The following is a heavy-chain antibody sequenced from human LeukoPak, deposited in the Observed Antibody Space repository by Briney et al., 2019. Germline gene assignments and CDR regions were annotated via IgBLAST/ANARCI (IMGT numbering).Heavy chain of an antibody. J-gene: IGHJ4*02. V-gene: IGHV3-21*01. CDR2: ISGSSRHK. D-gene: IGHD6-13*01. Sequence: GGSLRLSCAASGFTFSSYTMNWDRQAPGKGLEWVSSISGSSRHKYYADSVKGRFTISRDNAKNSLYLQMNSLRAEDTAVYYCARIANFAAGYYIDYWGQGTLVTVSS. CDR3: ARIANFAAGYYIDY. CDR1: GFTFSSYT.